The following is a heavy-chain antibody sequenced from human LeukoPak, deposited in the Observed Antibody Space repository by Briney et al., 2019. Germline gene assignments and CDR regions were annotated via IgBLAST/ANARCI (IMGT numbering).Heavy chain of an antibody. V-gene: IGHV4-34*01. Sequence: SETLSLTCAVYGGSFSGYYWSWIRQPPGKGLEWIGEINHSGSTNYNPSLKSRVTISVGTSKNQFSLKLSSVTAADTAVYYCASRSGWYLWLSEYFQHWGQGTLVTVSS. CDR2: INHSGST. D-gene: IGHD6-19*01. J-gene: IGHJ1*01. CDR3: ASRSGWYLWLSEYFQH. CDR1: GGSFSGYY.